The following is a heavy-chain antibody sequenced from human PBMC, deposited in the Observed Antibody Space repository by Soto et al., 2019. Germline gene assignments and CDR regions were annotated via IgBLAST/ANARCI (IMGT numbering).Heavy chain of an antibody. CDR2: INHSGST. V-gene: IGHV4-34*01. CDR1: GGSFSGYY. D-gene: IGHD3-3*01. J-gene: IGHJ6*03. Sequence: SETLSLTCAVYGGSFSGYYWSWIRQPPGKGLEWIGEINHSGSTNYNPSLKSRVTISVDTSKNQFSLKLSSVTAADTAVYYCARGRGVLRFLEWLSPYMDVWGKGTTVTVSS. CDR3: ARGRGVLRFLEWLSPYMDV.